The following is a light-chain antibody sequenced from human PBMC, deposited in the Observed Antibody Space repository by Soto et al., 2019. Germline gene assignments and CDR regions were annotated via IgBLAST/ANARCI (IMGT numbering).Light chain of an antibody. J-gene: IGKJ5*01. CDR2: LGS. Sequence: DIVMTQSPLSRPVTPVEPASISFRSSQSLLHSNGYNYLDWYLQKPGQSPQLLIYLGSNRASGVPDRFSGSGSGTDFTLKISRVEAEDVGVYYCMQALQTPIGFGQGTRLEIK. CDR3: MQALQTPIG. V-gene: IGKV2-28*01. CDR1: QSLLHSNGYNY.